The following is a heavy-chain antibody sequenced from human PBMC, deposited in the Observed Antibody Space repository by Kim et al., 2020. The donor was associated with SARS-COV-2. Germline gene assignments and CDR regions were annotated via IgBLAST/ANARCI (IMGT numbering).Heavy chain of an antibody. CDR1: GFTFSSYA. CDR2: ISYDGSNK. Sequence: GGSLRLSCAASGFTFSSYAMHWVRQDPGKGLEWVAVISYDGSNKYYADSVKGRFTISRDNSKNTLYLQMNSLRAEDTAVYYCARVCLAGNYYYYGMDVWGQGTTVTVSS. CDR3: ARVCLAGNYYYYGMDV. J-gene: IGHJ6*02. D-gene: IGHD6-13*01. V-gene: IGHV3-30-3*01.